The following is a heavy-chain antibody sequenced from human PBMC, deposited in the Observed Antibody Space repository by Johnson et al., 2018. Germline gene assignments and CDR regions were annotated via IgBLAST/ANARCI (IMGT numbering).Heavy chain of an antibody. CDR2: ISSSSRTI. J-gene: IGHJ1*01. CDR1: GLSFSSYS. V-gene: IGHV3-48*01. CDR3: ARVTTDFYDSSGYGFQH. D-gene: IGHD3-22*01. Sequence: EVQLVESGGGLVQPGGSLRLSCEATGLSFSSYSLNWVRQAPGKGLECISYISSSSRTIYYADSVKGRFTISRDDAKNSLYLQMNSLRAGDTAVYYCARVTTDFYDSSGYGFQHWGQGTLVTVSS.